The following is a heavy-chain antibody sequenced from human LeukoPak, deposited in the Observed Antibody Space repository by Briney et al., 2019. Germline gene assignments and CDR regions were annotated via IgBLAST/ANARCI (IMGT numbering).Heavy chain of an antibody. CDR1: GYTFTGYY. J-gene: IGHJ4*02. CDR2: INPNSGGT. CDR3: ATGLQVVDY. Sequence: ASVKVSCKASGYTFTGYYMHWVRQAPGQGLEWMGWINPNSGGTNYAQKFQGRVTMTEDTSTDTAYMELSSLRSEDTAVYYCATGLQVVDYWGQGTLVTVSS. D-gene: IGHD5-24*01. V-gene: IGHV1-2*02.